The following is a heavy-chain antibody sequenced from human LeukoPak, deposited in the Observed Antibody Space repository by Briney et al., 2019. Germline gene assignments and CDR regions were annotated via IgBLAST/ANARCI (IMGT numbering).Heavy chain of an antibody. CDR1: GGSFSGYY. J-gene: IGHJ3*02. D-gene: IGHD6-13*01. CDR3: ARGPVTRYSSSWYRSDAFDI. Sequence: SGTLSLTCTVYGGSFSGYYWSWIRQPPGKGLGWIGEINHSGSTNYNPSLKSRVTISVDTSKNQFSLKLSSVTAADTAVYYCARGPVTRYSSSWYRSDAFDIWGQGTMVTVSS. V-gene: IGHV4-34*01. CDR2: INHSGST.